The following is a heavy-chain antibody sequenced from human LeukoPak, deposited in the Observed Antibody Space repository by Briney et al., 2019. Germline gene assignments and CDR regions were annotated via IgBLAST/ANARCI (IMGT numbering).Heavy chain of an antibody. CDR2: LSSTSTYI. CDR1: GFSFSSYT. V-gene: IGHV3-21*01. Sequence: GGSLRLSCAASGFSFSSYTMTWVRQAPGRGLEWVSCLSSTSTYIYYADSVKGRFTISRDNAKNSLYLQMNSLRAEDTAVYYCARYASGWSGGTSGHYMDVWGKGTTVPVTS. CDR3: ARYASGWSGGTSGHYMDV. J-gene: IGHJ6*03. D-gene: IGHD6-19*01.